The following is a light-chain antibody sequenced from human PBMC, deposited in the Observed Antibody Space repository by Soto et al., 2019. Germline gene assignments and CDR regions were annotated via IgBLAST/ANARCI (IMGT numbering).Light chain of an antibody. Sequence: QSALTQPASVSGSPGQSIAISCTGTSSDVGSYNYVSWYQQHPGKAPKLMIYDVSDRPSGVSNRFSGSKSGNTASLTISGLQAEYEADYYFSSYISSHTPVLFGGGTKVTVL. V-gene: IGLV2-14*01. CDR2: DVS. CDR3: SSYISSHTPVL. J-gene: IGLJ2*01. CDR1: SSDVGSYNY.